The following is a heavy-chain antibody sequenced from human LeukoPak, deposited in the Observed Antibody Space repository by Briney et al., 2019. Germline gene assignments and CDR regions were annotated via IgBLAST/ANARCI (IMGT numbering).Heavy chain of an antibody. CDR2: TSYSGTT. CDR3: ARDGPLTMFGGGYMVA. Sequence: PSETLSLTCNISGASISSHYWNWIRQPPGKGLEGIGYTSYSGTTNYNPSLKRRVVISLDTSKNQFSLKLTSVTAADTAVYYCARDGPLTMFGGGYMVAWGRGTTVTVSS. V-gene: IGHV4-59*11. D-gene: IGHD3-3*01. CDR1: GASISSHY. J-gene: IGHJ6*03.